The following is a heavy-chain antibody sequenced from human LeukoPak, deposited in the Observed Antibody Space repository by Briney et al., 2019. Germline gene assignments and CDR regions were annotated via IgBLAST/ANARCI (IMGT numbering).Heavy chain of an antibody. J-gene: IGHJ5*02. CDR2: IYYSGST. V-gene: IGHV4-59*01. CDR3: ARGWSVVPAAIRGSGWFDP. CDR1: GGSISSYY. D-gene: IGHD2-2*01. Sequence: SETLSLTCTVSGGSISSYYWSWIRQPPGKGLEWIGDIYYSGSTNYNPSLKSRVTISVDTSKNQFSLKLSSVTAADTAVYYCARGWSVVPAAIRGSGWFDPWGQGTLVTVSS.